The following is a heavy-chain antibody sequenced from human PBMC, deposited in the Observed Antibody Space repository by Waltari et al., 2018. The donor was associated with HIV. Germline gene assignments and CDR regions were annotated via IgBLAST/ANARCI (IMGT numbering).Heavy chain of an antibody. CDR1: GFTFSDHY. CDR3: TRSVTSVGNFDY. J-gene: IGHJ4*02. D-gene: IGHD4-17*01. Sequence: EVQLVESGGGLVQPGGSLRLSCATSGFTFSDHYLDWVRQAPGKGRGWIARSRNKANSFSKEYAASVKGRFSLSRDDSKNSLYLQMNSLKAEDTAVYFCTRSVTSVGNFDYWGQGTLVTVSS. CDR2: SRNKANSFSK. V-gene: IGHV3-72*01.